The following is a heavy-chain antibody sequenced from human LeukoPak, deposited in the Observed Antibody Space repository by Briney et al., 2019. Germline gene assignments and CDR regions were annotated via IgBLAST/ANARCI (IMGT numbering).Heavy chain of an antibody. CDR1: GFSFSDHY. J-gene: IGHJ3*02. V-gene: IGHV3-72*01. Sequence: SLRLSCAASGFSFSDHYIEWVRQAPGKGLEWLGRTGIKADGHTAEYAASEKGRFTIRRDDSNNSLYQQMNSLKTEDTAVYYCTRGYRGISVYAFDIWGQGTMVSVSS. D-gene: IGHD6-13*01. CDR3: TRGYRGISVYAFDI. CDR2: TGIKADGHTA.